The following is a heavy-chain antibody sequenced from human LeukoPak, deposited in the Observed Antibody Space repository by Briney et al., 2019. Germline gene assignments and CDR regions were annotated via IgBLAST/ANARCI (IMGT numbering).Heavy chain of an antibody. CDR1: GGSISSSSYY. V-gene: IGHV4-39*01. Sequence: SETLSPTCTVSGGSISSSSYYWGWIRQPPGKGLEWIGSIYYSGSTYYNPSLKSRVTISVDTSKNQFSLKLSSVTAADTAVYYCARLEWVFDYWGQGTLVTVSS. CDR3: ARLEWVFDY. D-gene: IGHD1-26*01. J-gene: IGHJ4*02. CDR2: IYYSGST.